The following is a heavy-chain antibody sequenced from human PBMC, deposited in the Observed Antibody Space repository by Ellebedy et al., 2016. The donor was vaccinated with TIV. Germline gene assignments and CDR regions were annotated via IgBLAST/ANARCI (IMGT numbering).Heavy chain of an antibody. CDR3: ATSGGYCGGDCSVGYFDY. CDR1: GGTFSSYA. D-gene: IGHD2-21*01. V-gene: IGHV1-8*02. J-gene: IGHJ4*02. Sequence: ASVKVSCXASGGTFSSYAINWVRQATGQGLEWMGWMNPNSGNTGYAQKFQGRVTMTTDTSTSTAYMELRSLRSDDTAVYYCATSGGYCGGDCSVGYFDYWGQGTLVTVSS. CDR2: MNPNSGNT.